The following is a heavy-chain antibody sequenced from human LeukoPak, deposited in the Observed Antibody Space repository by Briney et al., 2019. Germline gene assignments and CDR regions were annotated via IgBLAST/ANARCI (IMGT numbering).Heavy chain of an antibody. CDR1: GFTFSSYG. D-gene: IGHD2-15*01. Sequence: GGSLRLSCAASGFTFSSYGMHWVRQAPGKGLEWVAVISYDGSNKYYADSVKGRFTISRDNSKNTLYLQMNSLRAEDTAVYYCAKPHAAHYYYYGMDVWGQGTTVTVSS. J-gene: IGHJ6*02. CDR3: AKPHAAHYYYYGMDV. CDR2: ISYDGSNK. V-gene: IGHV3-30*18.